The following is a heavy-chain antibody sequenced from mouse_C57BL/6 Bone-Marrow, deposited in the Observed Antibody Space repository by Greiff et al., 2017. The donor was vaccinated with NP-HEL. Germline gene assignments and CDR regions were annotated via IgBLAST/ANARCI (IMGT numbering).Heavy chain of an antibody. CDR2: IRNKANNHAT. CDR1: GFTFSDAW. D-gene: IGHD1-1*01. J-gene: IGHJ4*01. V-gene: IGHV6-6*01. CDR3: TSDLTTVVATDAMDY. Sequence: EVKLVESGGGLVQPGGSMKLSCAASGFTFSDAWMDWVRQSPEKGLEWVAEIRNKANNHATYYAESVKGRFTISRDDSKSSVYLQMNSLRAEDTGIYYCTSDLTTVVATDAMDYWGQGTSVTVSS.